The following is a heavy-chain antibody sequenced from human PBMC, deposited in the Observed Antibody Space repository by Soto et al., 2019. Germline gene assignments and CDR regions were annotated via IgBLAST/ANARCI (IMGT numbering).Heavy chain of an antibody. J-gene: IGHJ4*02. Sequence: EVQLVESGGGLVKPGGSLRLSCAASGFTFSTYSMNWVRQAPGKGLEWVSSISGSSSYIYYADSVKGRFTISRDNAKNSLYLQMNSLRAEDTAVYYCARPGVYYDILSPALDYWGQGTLVTVSS. V-gene: IGHV3-21*01. CDR2: ISGSSSYI. CDR3: ARPGVYYDILSPALDY. CDR1: GFTFSTYS. D-gene: IGHD3-9*01.